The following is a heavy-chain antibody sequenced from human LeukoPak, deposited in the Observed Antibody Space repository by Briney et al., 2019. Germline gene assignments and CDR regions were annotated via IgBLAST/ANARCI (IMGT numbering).Heavy chain of an antibody. V-gene: IGHV4-59*01. CDR2: IYYSGST. J-gene: IGHJ4*02. CDR3: ARVNEDYFDY. Sequence: SETLSLTCTVSGGSISSYYWSWIRQPPGKELEWIGYIYYSGSTNYNPSLKSRVTISVDTSKNQFSLKLSSVTAADTAVYYCARVNEDYFDYWGQGTLVTVSS. CDR1: GGSISSYY.